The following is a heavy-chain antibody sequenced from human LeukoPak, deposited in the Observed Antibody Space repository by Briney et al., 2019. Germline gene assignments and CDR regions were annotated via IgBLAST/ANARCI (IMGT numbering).Heavy chain of an antibody. CDR2: INHSGST. V-gene: IGHV4-34*01. CDR3: ARGGWSWDY. J-gene: IGHJ4*02. CDR1: GGSFSGYY. D-gene: IGHD3-3*01. Sequence: SETQSLTCAVYGGSFSGYYWSWIRQPPGKGLEWIGEINHSGSTNYNPSLKSRVTISVDTSKNQFSLKLSSVTAADTAVYYCARGGWSWDYWGQGTLVTVSS.